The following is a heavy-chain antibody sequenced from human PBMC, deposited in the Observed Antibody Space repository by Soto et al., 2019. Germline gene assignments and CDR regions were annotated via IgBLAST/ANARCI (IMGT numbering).Heavy chain of an antibody. CDR2: ISYDGSNK. CDR3: AKHCGGDCYSSLDY. Sequence: QVQLVESGGGVVQPGRSLRLSCAASGFTFSSYGMHWVRQAPGKGLEWVAVISYDGSNKYYADSVKGRFTISRDNSKNTLYLQMKSLRAEDTAVYYCAKHCGGDCYSSLDYWGQGTLLTVSS. CDR1: GFTFSSYG. D-gene: IGHD2-21*01. J-gene: IGHJ4*02. V-gene: IGHV3-30*18.